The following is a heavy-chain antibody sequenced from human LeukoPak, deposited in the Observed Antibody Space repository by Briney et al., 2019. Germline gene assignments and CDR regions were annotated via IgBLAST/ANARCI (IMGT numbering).Heavy chain of an antibody. V-gene: IGHV3-21*01. D-gene: IGHD1/OR15-1a*01. J-gene: IGHJ4*02. Sequence: GGSLRLSCAASGFTFGSYSMNWVRQAPGKGLEWVSSISSSSSYIYYADSVKGRFTISRDNAKNSLYLQMDSLRAEDTAVYYCARDLEVGNSLSALDYWGQGTLVTVSS. CDR1: GFTFGSYS. CDR2: ISSSSSYI. CDR3: ARDLEVGNSLSALDY.